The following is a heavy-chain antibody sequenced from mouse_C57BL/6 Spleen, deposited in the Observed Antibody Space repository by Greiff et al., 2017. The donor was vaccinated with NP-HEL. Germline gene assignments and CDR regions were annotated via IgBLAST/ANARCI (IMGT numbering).Heavy chain of an antibody. D-gene: IGHD1-1*01. V-gene: IGHV1-52*01. J-gene: IGHJ1*03. CDR2: IDPSDSET. CDR1: GYTFTSYW. CDR3: ARDLLRSSWGYFDV. Sequence: QVQLKQPGAELVRPGSSVKLSCKASGYTFTSYWMHWVKQRPIQGLEWIGNIDPSDSETHYNQKFKDKATLTVDKSSSTAYMQLSSLTSEDSAVYYCARDLLRSSWGYFDVWGTGTTVTVSS.